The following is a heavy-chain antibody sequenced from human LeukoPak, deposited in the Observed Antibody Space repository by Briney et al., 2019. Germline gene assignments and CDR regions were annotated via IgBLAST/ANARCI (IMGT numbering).Heavy chain of an antibody. D-gene: IGHD6-13*01. CDR3: AKDIIRYSSSWAFDY. V-gene: IGHV3-23*01. Sequence: GGSLRLSCAASGFTFSSYAMSWVRQTPGKGLEWISAISGSGGSTYYADSVKGRFTISRDNSKNTLYLQMNSLRAEDTAVYYCAKDIIRYSSSWAFDYWGQGTLVTVSS. CDR1: GFTFSSYA. J-gene: IGHJ4*02. CDR2: ISGSGGST.